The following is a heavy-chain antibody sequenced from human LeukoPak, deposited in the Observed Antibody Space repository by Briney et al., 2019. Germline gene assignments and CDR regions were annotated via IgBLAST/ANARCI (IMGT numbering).Heavy chain of an antibody. J-gene: IGHJ4*02. CDR2: ISSSSGYT. CDR3: ARVNRGYSYGLDY. Sequence: GGSLRLSCAASGFTFSDYYMSWIRQAPGKGLEWVSYISSSSGYTNYADSVKGRFTISRHNSKNTLYLQMNSLRAEDTAVYYCARVNRGYSYGLDYWGQGTLVTVSS. V-gene: IGHV3-11*05. CDR1: GFTFSDYY. D-gene: IGHD5-18*01.